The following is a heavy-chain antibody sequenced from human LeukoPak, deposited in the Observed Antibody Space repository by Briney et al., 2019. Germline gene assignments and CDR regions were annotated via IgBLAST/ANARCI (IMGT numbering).Heavy chain of an antibody. D-gene: IGHD4-23*01. V-gene: IGHV1-8*01. CDR1: GYTFTSYD. CDR2: MSPNSDNT. J-gene: IGHJ5*02. CDR3: ARDYGGSSGWFDP. Sequence: ASVKVSCKASGYTFTSYDINWVRQATGQGLEWMGWMSPNSDNTGYAQKFQGRVTFTRDTSISTAYMELRSLTSEDTAVDYCARDYGGSSGWFDPWGQGTLVTVSS.